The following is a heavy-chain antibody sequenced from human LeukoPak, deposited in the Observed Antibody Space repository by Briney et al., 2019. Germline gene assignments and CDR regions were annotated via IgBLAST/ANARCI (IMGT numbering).Heavy chain of an antibody. V-gene: IGHV4-34*01. D-gene: IGHD5-18*01. J-gene: IGHJ4*02. CDR2: INHSGST. Sequence: SETLSLTCAVYGGSFSGYYWSWIRQPPGKGLEWIGEINHSGSTNYNPSLKSRVTISVDTSKNQFSLKLSSVTAADTAVYYCARRGYSYGFSPYFDYWGLGTLVTVSS. CDR1: GGSFSGYY. CDR3: ARRGYSYGFSPYFDY.